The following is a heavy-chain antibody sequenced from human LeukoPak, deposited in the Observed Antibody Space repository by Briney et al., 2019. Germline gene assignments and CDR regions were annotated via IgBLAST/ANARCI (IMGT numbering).Heavy chain of an antibody. V-gene: IGHV1-2*02. CDR2: INPNSGGT. CDR3: ARVKTKYYYDSSGYGFDY. CDR1: GYTFTGYY. J-gene: IGHJ4*02. Sequence: ASVKVSCKASGYTFTGYYMHWVRQAPGQGLEWMGWINPNSGGTNYAQKFQGRVTMTRDTSISTAYMELSRLRSDDTAVYYCARVKTKYYYDSSGYGFDYWGQGTLVTVSS. D-gene: IGHD3-22*01.